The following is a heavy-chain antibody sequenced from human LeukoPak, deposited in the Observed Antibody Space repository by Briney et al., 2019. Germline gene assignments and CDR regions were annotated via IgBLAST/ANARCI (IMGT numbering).Heavy chain of an antibody. CDR1: GYTFTGCY. D-gene: IGHD2-2*01. V-gene: IGHV1-2*06. J-gene: IGHJ4*02. CDR2: INPNSGGT. Sequence: GASVKVSCKASGYTFTGCYMHWVRQAPGQGLEWMGRINPNSGGTNYAQKFQGRVTMTRDTSISTAYMELSRLRSDDTAVYYCARGQRGYCSSTSCSNYWGQGTLVTVSS. CDR3: ARGQRGYCSSTSCSNY.